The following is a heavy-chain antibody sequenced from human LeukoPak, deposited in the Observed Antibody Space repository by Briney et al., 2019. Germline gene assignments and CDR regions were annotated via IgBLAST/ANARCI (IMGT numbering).Heavy chain of an antibody. D-gene: IGHD3-3*01. CDR2: ISSSGSTI. Sequence: GGSLRLSCAASGFTFSDYYMSWIRQAPGKGLEWVSYISSSGSTIYYADSVKGRFTISRDNAKNSLYLQMNSLRAEDTAVYYCARDAYSQHYDFWSDWGHGTLVTVSS. V-gene: IGHV3-11*01. CDR1: GFTFSDYY. J-gene: IGHJ4*01. CDR3: ARDAYSQHYDFWSD.